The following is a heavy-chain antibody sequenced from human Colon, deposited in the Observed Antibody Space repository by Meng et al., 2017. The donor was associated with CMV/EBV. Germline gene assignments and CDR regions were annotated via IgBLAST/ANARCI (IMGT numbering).Heavy chain of an antibody. J-gene: IGHJ4*02. D-gene: IGHD6-13*01. CDR2: INHSGST. CDR1: GGSFSGYY. V-gene: IGHV4-34*01. Sequence: QVQLQQWAAGLLKPAETLSLTWAVYGGSFSGYYWSWIRQPPGKGLEWIGEINHSGSTNYNPSLKSRVTISVDTSKNQFSLKLSSVTAADTAVYYCASILFAAAAGGWGGYWGQGTLVTVSS. CDR3: ASILFAAAAGGWGGY.